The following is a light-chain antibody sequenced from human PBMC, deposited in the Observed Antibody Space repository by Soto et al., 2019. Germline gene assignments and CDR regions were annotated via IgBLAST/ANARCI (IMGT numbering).Light chain of an antibody. J-gene: IGKJ5*01. Sequence: DIQLTQSPSFLSASVGDRVTITCRASQGISSYLAWYQQKPGKAPNLLIYAASTLQSGVPSRFSGSGSGTDFTLTISSLQPEYFATYYCQQLNSYSTFGQGTRLEIE. CDR2: AAS. CDR1: QGISSY. V-gene: IGKV1-9*01. CDR3: QQLNSYST.